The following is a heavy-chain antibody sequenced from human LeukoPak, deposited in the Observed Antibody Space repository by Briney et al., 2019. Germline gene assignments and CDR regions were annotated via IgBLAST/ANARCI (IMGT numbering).Heavy chain of an antibody. CDR3: ARESSWGNFDY. J-gene: IGHJ4*02. CDR2: IYYSGST. V-gene: IGHV4-59*01. CDR1: GGSISSYY. Sequence: PSETLSLTCTVSGGSISSYYWSWIWQPPGKGLEWIGYIYYSGSTNYNPSLKSRVTISVDTSKNQFSLKLSYVTAADTAVYFCARESSWGNFDYWGQGTLVTVSS. D-gene: IGHD7-27*01.